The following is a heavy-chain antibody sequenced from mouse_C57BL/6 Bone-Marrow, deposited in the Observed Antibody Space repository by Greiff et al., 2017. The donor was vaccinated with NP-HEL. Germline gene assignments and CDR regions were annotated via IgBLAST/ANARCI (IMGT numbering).Heavy chain of an antibody. D-gene: IGHD1-1*01. CDR2: IWGGGST. Sequence: VMLVESGPGLVAPSQSLSITCTVSGFSLTSYGVDWVRQPPGKGLEWLGVIWGGGSTNCNSALMSRLSISKDNSKSQVFLKMNSLQTDDTAMYYCAITTVVAGDAMDYWGQGTSVTVSS. CDR1: GFSLTSYG. V-gene: IGHV2-9*01. CDR3: AITTVVAGDAMDY. J-gene: IGHJ4*01.